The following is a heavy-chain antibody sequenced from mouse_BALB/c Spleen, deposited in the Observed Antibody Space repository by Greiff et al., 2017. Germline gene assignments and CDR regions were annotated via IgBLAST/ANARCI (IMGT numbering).Heavy chain of an antibody. D-gene: IGHD1-1*01. CDR2: ISDGGSYT. V-gene: IGHV5-4*02. J-gene: IGHJ1*01. Sequence: EVMLVESGGGLVKPGGSLKLSCAASGFTFSDHYMYWVRQTPEKRLEWVATISDGGSYTYYPDSVKGRFTISRDNAKNNLYLQMSSLKSEDTAMYYCARVPYDWYFDVWGAGTTVTVSS. CDR3: ARVPYDWYFDV. CDR1: GFTFSDHY.